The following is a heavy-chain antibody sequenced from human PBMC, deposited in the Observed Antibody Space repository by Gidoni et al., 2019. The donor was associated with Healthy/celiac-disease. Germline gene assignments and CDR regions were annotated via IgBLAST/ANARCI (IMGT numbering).Heavy chain of an antibody. D-gene: IGHD3-22*01. Sequence: QVQLVESGGGVVQPGRSLRLSCAASGFTFSSYGMHWVRQAPGKGLEWVAVIWYDGSNKYDADSVKGRFTISRDNSKNTLYLQMNSLRAEDTAVYYCARGSWDSSLSWAFDPWGQGTLVTVSS. J-gene: IGHJ5*02. CDR3: ARGSWDSSLSWAFDP. V-gene: IGHV3-33*01. CDR1: GFTFSSYG. CDR2: IWYDGSNK.